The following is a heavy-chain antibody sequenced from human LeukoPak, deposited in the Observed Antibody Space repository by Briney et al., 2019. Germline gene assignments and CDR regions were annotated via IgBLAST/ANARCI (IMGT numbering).Heavy chain of an antibody. CDR2: IIPIFGTA. D-gene: IGHD6-6*01. J-gene: IGHJ4*02. CDR1: GGTFISYA. Sequence: ASVKVSCKASGGTFISYAISWVRQAPGQGLEWMGGIIPIFGTANYAQKFQGRVTITADESTSTAYMELSSLRSEDTAVYYCARAGVPFSLRSSFDYWGQGTLVTVSS. CDR3: ARAGVPFSLRSSFDY. V-gene: IGHV1-69*13.